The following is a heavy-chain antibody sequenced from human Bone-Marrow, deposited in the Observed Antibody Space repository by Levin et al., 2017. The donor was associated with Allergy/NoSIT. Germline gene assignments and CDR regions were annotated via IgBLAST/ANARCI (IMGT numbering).Heavy chain of an antibody. D-gene: IGHD6-6*01. Sequence: GESLKISCAASGFTFSSYSMNWVRQAPGKGLEWVSSISSSSSYIYYADSVKGRFTISRDNAKNSLYLQMNSLRAEDTAVYYCARGLEYSSSTMDVWGQGTTVTVSS. CDR3: ARGLEYSSSTMDV. J-gene: IGHJ6*02. CDR2: ISSSSSYI. V-gene: IGHV3-21*01. CDR1: GFTFSSYS.